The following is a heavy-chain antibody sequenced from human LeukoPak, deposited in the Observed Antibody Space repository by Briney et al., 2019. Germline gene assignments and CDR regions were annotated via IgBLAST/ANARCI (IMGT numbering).Heavy chain of an antibody. CDR1: GGSFSGYY. V-gene: IGHV4-34*01. CDR3: ARVRLYYGHDY. J-gene: IGHJ4*02. D-gene: IGHD3-10*01. CDR2: INHSGST. Sequence: PSETLSLTCAVYGGSFSGYYWSWIRQPPGKGLEWIGEINHSGSTNYNPSLKSRVTISVDTSKNQFSLKLSSVTAADMAVYYCARVRLYYGHDYWGQGTLVTVSS.